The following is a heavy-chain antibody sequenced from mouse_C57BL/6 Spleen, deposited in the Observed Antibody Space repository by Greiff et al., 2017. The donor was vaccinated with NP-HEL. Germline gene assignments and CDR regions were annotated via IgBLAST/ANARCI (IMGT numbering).Heavy chain of an antibody. CDR3: VRESRSNYSLFAY. J-gene: IGHJ3*01. CDR2: IRSKSNNYAT. V-gene: IGHV10-1*01. CDR1: GFSFNTYA. D-gene: IGHD2-5*01. Sequence: EVKLMESGGGLVQPKGSLKLSCAASGFSFNTYAMNWVRQAPGKGLEWVARIRSKSNNYATYYDDSVKARFTIYRDDSASMLYLQMNNLKTEDTAMYYCVRESRSNYSLFAYWGQGTLVTVSA.